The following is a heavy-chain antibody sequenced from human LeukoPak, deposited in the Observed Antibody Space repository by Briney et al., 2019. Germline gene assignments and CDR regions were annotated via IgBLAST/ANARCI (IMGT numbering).Heavy chain of an antibody. Sequence: SETLSLTCTVSGGSISNYYWSWIRQPPGKGLEWIGYIYYSGSTNYNPSLKSRVTISVDTSKNQFSLKLSSVTAADTAVYYCARRDIGIFDYWGQGTLVTVSS. CDR1: GGSISNYY. V-gene: IGHV4-59*08. CDR2: IYYSGST. D-gene: IGHD1-14*01. J-gene: IGHJ4*02. CDR3: ARRDIGIFDY.